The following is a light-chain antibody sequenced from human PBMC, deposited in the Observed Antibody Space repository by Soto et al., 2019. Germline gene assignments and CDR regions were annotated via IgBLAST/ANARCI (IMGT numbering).Light chain of an antibody. CDR3: SSYTTFRTPHVA. J-gene: IGLJ2*01. Sequence: QSVLTQPASVSGSLGRSITISCTGTSSDVGGYNYVSWYQQHPGQAPKLLIHDVTNRPSGISDRFSGSKSANTASLTISNLRPEDEAHYYCSSYTTFRTPHVAFGGGTKVTV. V-gene: IGLV2-14*03. CDR2: DVT. CDR1: SSDVGGYNY.